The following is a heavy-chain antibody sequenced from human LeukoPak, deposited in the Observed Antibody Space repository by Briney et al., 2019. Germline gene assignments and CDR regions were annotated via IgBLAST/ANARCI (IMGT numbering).Heavy chain of an antibody. Sequence: SETLSLTCAVYGGSFSGCYWSWIRQPPGKGLEWIGEINHSGSTNYNPSLKSRVTISVDTSKNQFSLKLSSVTAADTAVYYCARVGYYGSGSYYNLGDYWGQGTLVTVSS. V-gene: IGHV4-34*01. CDR1: GGSFSGCY. J-gene: IGHJ4*02. CDR3: ARVGYYGSGSYYNLGDY. D-gene: IGHD3-10*01. CDR2: INHSGST.